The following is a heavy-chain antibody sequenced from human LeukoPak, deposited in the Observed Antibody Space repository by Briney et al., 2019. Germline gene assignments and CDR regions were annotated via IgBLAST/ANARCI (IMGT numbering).Heavy chain of an antibody. CDR2: ISSSSSYI. CDR1: GFTSSSYS. D-gene: IGHD3-22*01. Sequence: GGSLRLSCAASGFTSSSYSMNWVRQAPGKGLEWVSSISSSSSYIYYADSVKGRFTISRDNAKNSLYLQMNSLRAEDTAVYYCARTSTYYYDPDAFDIWGQGTMVTVSS. CDR3: ARTSTYYYDPDAFDI. V-gene: IGHV3-21*01. J-gene: IGHJ3*02.